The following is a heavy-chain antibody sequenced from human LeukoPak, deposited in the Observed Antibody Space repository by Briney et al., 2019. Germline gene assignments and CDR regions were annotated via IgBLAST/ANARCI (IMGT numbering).Heavy chain of an antibody. V-gene: IGHV3-11*06. CDR1: GFTFSDYY. D-gene: IGHD4-23*01. CDR3: ARVGGNSLRGLPPFDY. Sequence: GGSLRLSCAASGFTFSDYYMSWIRQAPGKGLEWVSYISSSSRYTNYADSVKGRFTISRDNAKNSLYLQMNSLRAEDTAVYYCARVGGNSLRGLPPFDYWGQGTLVTVSS. CDR2: ISSSSRYT. J-gene: IGHJ4*02.